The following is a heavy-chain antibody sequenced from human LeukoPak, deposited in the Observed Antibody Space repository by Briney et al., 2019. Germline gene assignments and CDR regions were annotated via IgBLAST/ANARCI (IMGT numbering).Heavy chain of an antibody. CDR3: ARRPALTVVVVAAAFDY. J-gene: IGHJ4*02. Sequence: SETLSLTCAVYGVAFSGYYWSWIRQPPGKGLEWIGGINHSGSTNYNPSLTSRVTISVDTSKNQFSLKLSSVSAADTAAYYCARRPALTVVVVAAAFDYWGQGTLVTVSS. CDR2: INHSGST. V-gene: IGHV4-34*01. CDR1: GVAFSGYY. D-gene: IGHD2-15*01.